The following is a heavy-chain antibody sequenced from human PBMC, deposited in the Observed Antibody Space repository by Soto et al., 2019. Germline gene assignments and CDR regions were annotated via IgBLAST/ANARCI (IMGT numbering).Heavy chain of an antibody. J-gene: IGHJ3*01. V-gene: IGHV3-48*03. CDR2: IKPSGVTL. Sequence: PGGSLRLSWEASGLTVGTYEMDWVRQTPGRGVEWVAHIKPSGVTLSSASVRGRFIISRDDVKNSLSLQMSDLRGEDTAVYYCATERPTDPHLSGYDAFDLWGQGTMVTVSS. D-gene: IGHD3-22*01. CDR1: GLTVGTYE. CDR3: ATERPTDPHLSGYDAFDL.